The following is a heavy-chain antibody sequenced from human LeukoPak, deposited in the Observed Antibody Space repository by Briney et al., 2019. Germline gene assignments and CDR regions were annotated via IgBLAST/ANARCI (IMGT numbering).Heavy chain of an antibody. CDR2: IYYSGST. Sequence: PSETLSLTCTVSGGSISSYYWSWIRQPPGKGLEWIGYIYYSGSTNYNPSLKSRVTISVDTSKNQFSLKLSSVTAADTAVYYCARHALTGYYQRWFDPWGQGTPVTVSS. CDR3: ARHALTGYYQRWFDP. CDR1: GGSISSYY. V-gene: IGHV4-59*08. J-gene: IGHJ5*02. D-gene: IGHD3-9*01.